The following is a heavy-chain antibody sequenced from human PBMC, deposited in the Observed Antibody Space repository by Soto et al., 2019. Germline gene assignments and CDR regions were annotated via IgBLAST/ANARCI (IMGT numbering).Heavy chain of an antibody. J-gene: IGHJ5*02. Sequence: GGSLRLSCAASGFTFSSYAMSWVRQAPGKGLEWVSAISGSGGSTYYADSVKGRFTISRDNSKNTLYLQMNSLGAEDTAVYYCTRDASRDSSARGWFDPWGPGTLVTVSS. CDR2: ISGSGGST. D-gene: IGHD6-13*01. V-gene: IGHV3-23*01. CDR1: GFTFSSYA. CDR3: TRDASRDSSARGWFDP.